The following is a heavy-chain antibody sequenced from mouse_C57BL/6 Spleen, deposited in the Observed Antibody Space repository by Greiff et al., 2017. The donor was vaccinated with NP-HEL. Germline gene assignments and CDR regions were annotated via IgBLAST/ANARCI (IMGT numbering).Heavy chain of an antibody. Sequence: EVKLVESGEGLVKPGGSLKLSCAASGFTFSSYAMSWVRQTPEKRLEWVAYISSGGDYIYYADTVKGRFTISRDNARNTLYLQMSSLKSEDTAMYYCTRDYDNYAMDYWGQGTSVTVSS. CDR3: TRDYDNYAMDY. CDR2: ISSGGDYI. V-gene: IGHV5-9-1*02. D-gene: IGHD2-4*01. CDR1: GFTFSSYA. J-gene: IGHJ4*01.